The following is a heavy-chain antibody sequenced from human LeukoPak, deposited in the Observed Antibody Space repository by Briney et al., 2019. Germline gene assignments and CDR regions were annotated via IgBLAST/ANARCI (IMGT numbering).Heavy chain of an antibody. CDR1: GGTFSSYA. CDR3: ASKSLVGATESDAFDI. J-gene: IGHJ3*02. D-gene: IGHD1-26*01. CDR2: IIPIFGTA. Sequence: SVKVSCKASGGTFSSYAISWVRQAPGQGLERMGGIIPIFGTANYAQKFQGRVTITTDESTSTAYMELSSLRSEDTAVYYCASKSLVGATESDAFDIWGQGTMVTVSS. V-gene: IGHV1-69*05.